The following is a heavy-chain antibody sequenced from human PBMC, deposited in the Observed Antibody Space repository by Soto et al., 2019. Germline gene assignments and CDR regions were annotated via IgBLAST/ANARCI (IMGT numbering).Heavy chain of an antibody. D-gene: IGHD6-6*01. Sequence: GGSLRLSCAASGFTFSDYYMSWIRQAPGKGLEWVSYISSSGSTIYYADSVKGRFTISRDNAKNSLYLQMNSLRAEDTAVYYCAREWGARPPIQNHKTFDYWGQGTLVTVSS. V-gene: IGHV3-11*01. CDR2: ISSSGSTI. J-gene: IGHJ4*02. CDR1: GFTFSDYY. CDR3: AREWGARPPIQNHKTFDY.